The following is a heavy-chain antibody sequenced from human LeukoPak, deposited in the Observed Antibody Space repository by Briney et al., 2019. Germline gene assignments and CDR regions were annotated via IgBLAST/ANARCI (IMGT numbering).Heavy chain of an antibody. CDR1: GGSISSSSYY. V-gene: IGHV4-39*07. J-gene: IGHJ4*02. Sequence: SETLSLTCTVSGGSISSSSYYWGWIRQPPGKGLEWIGSIYYSGSTYYNPSLKSRVTISVDTSKNQFSLKLSSVTAADTAMYYCARRGFFESWGQGTLVTVSS. CDR2: IYYSGST. CDR3: ARRGFFES. D-gene: IGHD2-15*01.